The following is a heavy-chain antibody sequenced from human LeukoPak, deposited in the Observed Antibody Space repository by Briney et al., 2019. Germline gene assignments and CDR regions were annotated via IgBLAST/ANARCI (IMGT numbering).Heavy chain of an antibody. Sequence: SETLSLTCTVSGGSISSSGYYWGWIRQPPGKGLEWIGYIYYSGSTNYNPSLKSRVTISLDTSKNQFSLKLYSVTAADTAVYYCTRRVATTGIYAFDIWGQGTMVTVSS. J-gene: IGHJ3*02. D-gene: IGHD1-1*01. V-gene: IGHV4-61*05. CDR1: GGSISSSGYY. CDR2: IYYSGST. CDR3: TRRVATTGIYAFDI.